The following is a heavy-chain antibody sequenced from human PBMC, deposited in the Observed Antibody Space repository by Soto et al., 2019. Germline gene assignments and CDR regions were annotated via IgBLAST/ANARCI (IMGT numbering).Heavy chain of an antibody. CDR1: GYTFTSYA. V-gene: IGHV1-3*01. D-gene: IGHD6-19*01. J-gene: IGHJ4*02. CDR3: VAVDYGDY. Sequence: QCQLVQSGAEVKKPGASVKVSCKTSGYTFTSYAVHWARQAPGQRLAWMGWINGGNGNTEYSQKFQGRVTFTTDTSASTAHLDLSSVRYEATALYACVAVDYGDYWGQGTLVTVSS. CDR2: INGGNGNT.